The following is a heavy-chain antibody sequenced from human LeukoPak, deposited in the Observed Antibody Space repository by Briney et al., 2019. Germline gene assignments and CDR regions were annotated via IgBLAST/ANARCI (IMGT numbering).Heavy chain of an antibody. CDR1: GGSISSGGYY. D-gene: IGHD3-10*01. J-gene: IGHJ5*02. Sequence: SQTLSLTCTVSGGSISSGGYYWSWIRQHPGKGLEWIGYIYYSGSTYYNPSLKSRVTISVDTSKNQFSLKLSSVTAADTAVCYCARTRRITMVRGGILFDPWGQGTLVTVSS. CDR2: IYYSGST. CDR3: ARTRRITMVRGGILFDP. V-gene: IGHV4-31*03.